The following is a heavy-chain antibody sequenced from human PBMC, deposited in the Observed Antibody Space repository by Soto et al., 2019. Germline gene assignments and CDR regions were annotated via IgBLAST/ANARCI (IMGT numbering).Heavy chain of an antibody. CDR2: IIPILGIA. J-gene: IGHJ4*02. CDR3: ARDLTPGVVDH. Sequence: SVKVSCTASGGTFSSYTNSWVRQATGQGLEWMGRIIPILGIANYAQKFQGRVTMTTDTSKSTAYMELRSLRSDDTAVDYDARDLTPGVVDHWGQGALVTVSS. CDR1: GGTFSSYT. V-gene: IGHV1-69*04. D-gene: IGHD3-22*01.